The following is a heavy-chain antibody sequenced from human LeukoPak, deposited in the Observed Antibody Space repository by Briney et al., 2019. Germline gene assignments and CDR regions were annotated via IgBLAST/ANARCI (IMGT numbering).Heavy chain of an antibody. CDR3: AKWTAANDAFDI. Sequence: GGSLRLSCAASGFTFSTYAMSWVRQAPGKGLEWVSAISADGNIYYADSVKGRFTISRDNSKNTLYLQMNSLRAEDTAVYYCAKWTAANDAFDIWGQGTMVTVSS. D-gene: IGHD2-2*01. CDR2: ISADGNI. J-gene: IGHJ3*02. CDR1: GFTFSTYA. V-gene: IGHV3-23*01.